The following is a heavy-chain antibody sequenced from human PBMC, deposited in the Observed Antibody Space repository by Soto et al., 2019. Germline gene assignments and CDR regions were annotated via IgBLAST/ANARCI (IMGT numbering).Heavy chain of an antibody. V-gene: IGHV4-39*01. D-gene: IGHD4-4*01. CDR2: IYYSGST. J-gene: IGHJ4*02. CDR1: GGSISSSSYY. CDR3: AIRDGYSHFDY. Sequence: SETLSLTCTVSGGSISSSSYYWGWIRQPPGKGLEWIGSIYYSGSTYYNPSLKSRVTISVDTSKNQFSLKLSSVTAADTAVYYCAIRDGYSHFDYWGQGTLVTVSS.